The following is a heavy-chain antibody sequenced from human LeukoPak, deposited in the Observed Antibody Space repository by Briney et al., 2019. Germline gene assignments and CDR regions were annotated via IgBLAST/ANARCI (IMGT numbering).Heavy chain of an antibody. J-gene: IGHJ4*02. Sequence: ASVKVSCKASGYTFTSYDINWVRQATGQGLEWMGWMNPNSGNTGYAQKFQGRVTMTRNTSISTAYMELSSLRSEDTAVYYCARARANRIAVAPYYFDYWGQGTLVTVSS. CDR2: MNPNSGNT. CDR3: ARARANRIAVAPYYFDY. V-gene: IGHV1-8*01. CDR1: GYTFTSYD. D-gene: IGHD6-19*01.